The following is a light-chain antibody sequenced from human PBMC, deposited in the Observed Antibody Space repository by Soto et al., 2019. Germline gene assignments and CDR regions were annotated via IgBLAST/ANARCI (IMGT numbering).Light chain of an antibody. J-gene: IGLJ1*01. V-gene: IGLV2-8*01. CDR1: SSDVGAYNY. Sequence: QSALTQPPSASGSPGQSVTISCTGTSSDVGAYNYVSWYQQHPGKAPKLIIYEVSKRPSGVPDRFSGSKSGYTASLTVSGLQAEDEADYYCASYAGTSNYVFGTGTRSPS. CDR3: ASYAGTSNYV. CDR2: EVS.